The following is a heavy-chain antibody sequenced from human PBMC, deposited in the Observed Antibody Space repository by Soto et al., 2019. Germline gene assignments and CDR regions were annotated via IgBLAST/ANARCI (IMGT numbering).Heavy chain of an antibody. CDR1: GGSISSYY. D-gene: IGHD6-13*01. CDR3: ARRYGTVFDY. V-gene: IGHV4-59*01. J-gene: IGHJ4*02. CDR2: IYYSGST. Sequence: QVQLQESGPGLVKPSETLSLTCTVSGGSISSYYWSCIRQPPGKGLEWIGYIYYSGSTNYNPSLKSRVTISVDTSKNQFSLKLSSVTAADTAVYYCARRYGTVFDYWGQGTLVTVSS.